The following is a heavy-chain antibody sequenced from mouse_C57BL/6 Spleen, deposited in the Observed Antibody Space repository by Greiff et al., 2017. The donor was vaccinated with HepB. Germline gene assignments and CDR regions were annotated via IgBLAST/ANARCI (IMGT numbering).Heavy chain of an antibody. D-gene: IGHD1-1*01. CDR1: GYTFTSYW. CDR2: IHPNSGST. CDR3: ARPCYYGSSYDFDY. J-gene: IGHJ2*01. Sequence: QVQLQQPGAELVKPGASVKLSCKASGYTFTSYWMHWVKQRPGQGLEWIGMIHPNSGSTNYNEKFKSKATLTVDKSSSTAYMQLSSLTSEDSAVYYCARPCYYGSSYDFDYWGQGTTLTVSS. V-gene: IGHV1-64*01.